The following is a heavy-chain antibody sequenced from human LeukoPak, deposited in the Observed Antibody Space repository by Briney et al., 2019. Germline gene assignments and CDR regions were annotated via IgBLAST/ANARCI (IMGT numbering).Heavy chain of an antibody. CDR1: GGSISSYY. Sequence: SETLSLTCTVSGGSISSYYWSWIRQPPGKGLEWIGYIYYSGSTNYNPSLKSRVTISVDTSKNQFSLKLSSVTAADTAVYYCARDGGYCSSTSCFFDIWGQGTMVTVSS. V-gene: IGHV4-59*01. CDR3: ARDGGYCSSTSCFFDI. D-gene: IGHD2-2*01. CDR2: IYYSGST. J-gene: IGHJ3*02.